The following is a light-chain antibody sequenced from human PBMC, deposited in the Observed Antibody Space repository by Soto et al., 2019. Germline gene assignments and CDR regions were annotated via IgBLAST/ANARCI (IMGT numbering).Light chain of an antibody. V-gene: IGKV3-11*01. J-gene: IGKJ5*01. CDR2: DAF. Sequence: EILLTQSPATLSLSPGERATLSCRASRSVSHYLAWFQQKPGQAPRLLIYDAFNRATGIPARFSGSGSGTDFTLTISSLEPEDFAVYYCQQRSSWPPITFGQGTRLEIK. CDR1: RSVSHY. CDR3: QQRSSWPPIT.